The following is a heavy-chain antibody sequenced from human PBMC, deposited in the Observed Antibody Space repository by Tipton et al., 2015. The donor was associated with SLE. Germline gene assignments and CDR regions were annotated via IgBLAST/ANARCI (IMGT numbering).Heavy chain of an antibody. J-gene: IGHJ3*02. CDR1: GFTFSNAW. V-gene: IGHV3-15*01. D-gene: IGHD2-21*01. CDR2: IKSKTDGGTT. Sequence: SLRLSCAASGFTFSNAWMSWVRQAPGKGLEWVGRIKSKTDGGTTDYAAPVKGRFTISRDDSKNTLYLQMNSLKTEDTAVYYCTTDLNCGGDCYSGPYAFDIWGQGTMVTVSS. CDR3: TTDLNCGGDCYSGPYAFDI.